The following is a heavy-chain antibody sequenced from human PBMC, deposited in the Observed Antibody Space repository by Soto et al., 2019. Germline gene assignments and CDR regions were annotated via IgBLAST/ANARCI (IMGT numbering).Heavy chain of an antibody. CDR2: IKSKTDGGTT. CDR3: TTRFTYDSSGTIDY. D-gene: IGHD3-22*01. CDR1: GFTFSNAW. J-gene: IGHJ4*02. Sequence: GSLRLSCAASGFTFSNAWMNWVRQAPGKGLEWVGRIKSKTDGGTTDYAAPVKGRFTISRDDSKNTLYLQMNSLKTEDTAVYYCTTRFTYDSSGTIDYWGQGTLVTVSS. V-gene: IGHV3-15*07.